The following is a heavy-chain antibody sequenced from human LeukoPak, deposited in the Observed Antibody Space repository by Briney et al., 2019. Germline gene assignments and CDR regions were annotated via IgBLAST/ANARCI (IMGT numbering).Heavy chain of an antibody. V-gene: IGHV4-59*01. CDR3: ARDHEFRLDY. CDR2: IYYSGST. Sequence: KASQTLSLTCTVSGGSISSYYWSWIRQPPGKGLEWIGYIYYSGSTNYNPSLKSRVTISVDTSKNQFSLKLSSVTAADTAVYYCARDHEFRLDYWGQGTLVTVSS. J-gene: IGHJ4*02. CDR1: GGSISSYY. D-gene: IGHD3-10*01.